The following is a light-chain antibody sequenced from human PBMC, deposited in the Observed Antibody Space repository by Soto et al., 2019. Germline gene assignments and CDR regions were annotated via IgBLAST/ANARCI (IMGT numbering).Light chain of an antibody. Sequence: IQMTQSPSSMSASVRDRGTITCQASQSITGYLNWYQQKPGKAPKLLIYAASSSQSGAPSRFSGSGSGTDFHLTISSLQRDDFATYFCQQHLGIQYSCGQGTSLEHK. CDR2: AAS. CDR3: QQHLGIQYS. V-gene: IGKV1-39*01. J-gene: IGKJ2*01. CDR1: QSITGY.